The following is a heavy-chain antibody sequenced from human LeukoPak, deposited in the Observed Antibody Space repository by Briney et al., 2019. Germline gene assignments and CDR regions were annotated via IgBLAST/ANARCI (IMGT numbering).Heavy chain of an antibody. D-gene: IGHD6-19*01. V-gene: IGHV4-39*07. CDR1: GGSISLSYYY. CDR2: VYYSGTT. J-gene: IGHJ5*02. CDR3: ARHLKIAVAGRYWFDP. Sequence: PSETLSLTCSVSGGSISLSYYYWGWIRQPPGKALEWIGSVYYSGTTSYNPSLKSRVTISVDMSKNHLSLRLSSVTAADTAMYYCARHLKIAVAGRYWFDPWGQGTLVTVSS.